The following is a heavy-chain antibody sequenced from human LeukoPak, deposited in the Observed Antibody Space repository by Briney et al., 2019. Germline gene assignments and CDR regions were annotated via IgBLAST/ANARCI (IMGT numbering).Heavy chain of an antibody. D-gene: IGHD6-13*01. J-gene: IGHJ4*02. V-gene: IGHV1-46*01. CDR2: INPRGGSI. CDR3: ATSQGSWPDYFDY. Sequence: ASVKVSCKASGYPFTSYYMHWVRQAPGQGLEWMGIINPRGGSISYAQKFQGRVTMTRDNAKNSLFLQMNSLRAEDTAVYYCATSQGSWPDYFDYWGQGTLVTVSS. CDR1: GYPFTSYY.